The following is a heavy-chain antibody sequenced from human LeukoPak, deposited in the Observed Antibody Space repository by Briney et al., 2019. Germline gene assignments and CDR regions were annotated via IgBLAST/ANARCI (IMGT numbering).Heavy chain of an antibody. Sequence: GGSLRLSCAVSGLTISTYAMTWVRHAPGKGLEWVSSISVSGDSTYYADSVRGRFSIARDNSKNTLYLHMNSLRVEDTAVYYCAYGSGSLRHDAFDMWGQGTMVTVSS. CDR1: GLTISTYA. CDR3: AYGSGSLRHDAFDM. CDR2: ISVSGDST. J-gene: IGHJ3*02. D-gene: IGHD1-26*01. V-gene: IGHV3-23*01.